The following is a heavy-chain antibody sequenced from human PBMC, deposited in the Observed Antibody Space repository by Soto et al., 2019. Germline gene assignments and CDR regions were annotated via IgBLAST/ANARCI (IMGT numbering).Heavy chain of an antibody. Sequence: PGGSLRLSCAASGFTFSSYEMNWVRQAPGKGLEWVSYISSSGSIIYYADSVKGRFTISRDNAKNSLYLQMNSLRAEDTAVYYCARGVLYYYDSSGYPHWFDPWGQGTQVTSPQ. D-gene: IGHD3-22*01. CDR2: ISSSGSII. CDR1: GFTFSSYE. J-gene: IGHJ5*02. V-gene: IGHV3-48*03. CDR3: ARGVLYYYDSSGYPHWFDP.